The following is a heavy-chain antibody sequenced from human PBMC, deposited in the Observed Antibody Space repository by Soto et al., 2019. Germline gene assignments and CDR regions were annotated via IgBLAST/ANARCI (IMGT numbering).Heavy chain of an antibody. Sequence: GGSLRLSCAASGFTFSSYGMHWVRQAPGKGLEWVAVIWYDGSNKYYADSVKGRFTISRDNSKNTLYLQMNSLRAEDTAVYYCARQDDDYSCSGDYWGQGTLVTVSS. D-gene: IGHD6-25*01. J-gene: IGHJ4*02. V-gene: IGHV3-33*01. CDR2: IWYDGSNK. CDR3: ARQDDDYSCSGDY. CDR1: GFTFSSYG.